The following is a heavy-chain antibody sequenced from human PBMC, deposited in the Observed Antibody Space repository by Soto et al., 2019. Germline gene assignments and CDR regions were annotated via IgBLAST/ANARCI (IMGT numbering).Heavy chain of an antibody. V-gene: IGHV3-23*04. J-gene: IGHJ4*02. Sequence: EGQLVESGGALVQPGGSLRLSCAASGFTFKIYAMTWVRQAPGKGLEWVSPVSGGCATTYYADSVNGRFTVSRDNSEKTVFLHMNSLRAEDTAVYYCEKLTSSYGSLYYFAYWGQGHLVTVSS. CDR2: VSGGCATT. CDR3: EKLTSSYGSLYYFAY. CDR1: GFTFKIYA. D-gene: IGHD5-18*01.